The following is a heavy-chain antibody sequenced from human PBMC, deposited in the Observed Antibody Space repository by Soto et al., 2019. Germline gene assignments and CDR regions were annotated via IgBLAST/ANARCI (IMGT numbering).Heavy chain of an antibody. J-gene: IGHJ6*02. D-gene: IGHD2-8*02. CDR1: GGTFSIYG. Sequence: SVKVSYKASGGTFSIYGFSWVRQTPGQGPEWIGGIIPILTTPNHAQKFQGRVTIVADESTTTVYMELSSLKFEDTAVYYCATSVGIAPTGEDGMDVWGQGTSVTVSS. V-gene: IGHV1-69*13. CDR2: IIPILTTP. CDR3: ATSVGIAPTGEDGMDV.